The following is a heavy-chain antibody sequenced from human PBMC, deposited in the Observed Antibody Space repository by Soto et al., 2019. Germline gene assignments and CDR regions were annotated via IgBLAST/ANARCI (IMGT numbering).Heavy chain of an antibody. Sequence: PGGSLRLSXAASGFTFSDYYMSWIRQAPGKGLEWVSYISSSGSTIYYADSVKGRFTISRDNAKNSLYLQMNSLRAEDTAVYYCARGSGWYCSSTSCYHSDYWGQGTLVTVSS. V-gene: IGHV3-11*01. D-gene: IGHD2-2*01. J-gene: IGHJ4*02. CDR2: ISSSGSTI. CDR3: ARGSGWYCSSTSCYHSDY. CDR1: GFTFSDYY.